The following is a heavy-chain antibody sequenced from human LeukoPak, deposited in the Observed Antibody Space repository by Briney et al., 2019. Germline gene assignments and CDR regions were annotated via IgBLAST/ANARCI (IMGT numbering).Heavy chain of an antibody. CDR2: IYTSGST. Sequence: PSETLSLTCTVSGASISSYYWSWIRQPAGKGLEWIGRIYTSGSTNYNPSLKSRVTMSVDTSKNQFSLKLSSVTAADTAVYYCERDGYYDSSGYMGAFDIWGQGTMVTVSS. CDR3: ERDGYYDSSGYMGAFDI. CDR1: GASISSYY. V-gene: IGHV4-4*07. D-gene: IGHD3-22*01. J-gene: IGHJ3*02.